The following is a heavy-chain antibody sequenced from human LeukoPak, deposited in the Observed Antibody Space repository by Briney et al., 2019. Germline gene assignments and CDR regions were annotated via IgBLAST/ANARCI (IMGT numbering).Heavy chain of an antibody. Sequence: SETLSLTCTVSGGSISSYYWSWIRQPPGKGLEWIGYIYYSGSTNYNPSLKSRVTISVDTSKNQFSLKLSSVTAADTAVYYCARAWDTAMVTLGWFDPWGQGTLVTVSS. D-gene: IGHD5-18*01. V-gene: IGHV4-59*01. CDR3: ARAWDTAMVTLGWFDP. J-gene: IGHJ5*02. CDR2: IYYSGST. CDR1: GGSISSYY.